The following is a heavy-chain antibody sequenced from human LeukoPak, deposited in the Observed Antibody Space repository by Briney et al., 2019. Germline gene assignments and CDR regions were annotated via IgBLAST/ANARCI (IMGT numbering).Heavy chain of an antibody. J-gene: IGHJ5*02. D-gene: IGHD3-10*01. CDR1: GFTFSTYA. CDR2: VINNGDGT. CDR3: AKGSEFRQAEFDP. Sequence: GGSLRLSCAASGFTFSTYAMSWVRQAPGKGLEWVSTVINNGDGTYYADSVKGRFTISRDNFKNTLYLQMSSLRLEDTAVYFCAKGSEFRQAEFDPWGQGTLVIVSS. V-gene: IGHV3-23*01.